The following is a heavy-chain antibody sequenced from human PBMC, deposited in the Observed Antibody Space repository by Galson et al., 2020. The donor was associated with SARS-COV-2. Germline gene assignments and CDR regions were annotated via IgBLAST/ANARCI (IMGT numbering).Heavy chain of an antibody. V-gene: IGHV3-33*01. D-gene: IGHD2-2*01. Sequence: KLSCAASGFTFSSYGMHWVRQAPGKGLEWVAVIWYDGSNKYYADSVKGRFTISRDNSKNTLYLQMNSLRAEDTAVYYCARDCSSTSCYARDAFDIWGQGTMVTVSS. CDR2: IWYDGSNK. CDR1: GFTFSSYG. J-gene: IGHJ3*02. CDR3: ARDCSSTSCYARDAFDI.